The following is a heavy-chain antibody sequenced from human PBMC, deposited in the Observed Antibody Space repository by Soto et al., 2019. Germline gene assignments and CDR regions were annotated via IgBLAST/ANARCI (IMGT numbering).Heavy chain of an antibody. D-gene: IGHD2-15*01. Sequence: GGSLRLSCAASGFTFSSYAMSWVRQAPGKGLEWVSAISGSGGITYYADSVKGRFTISRDNSKNTLYLQMNSLRAEDTAVYYSAKGRETFVVVVAAKDYWGQGTLVTVYS. J-gene: IGHJ4*02. CDR2: ISGSGGIT. V-gene: IGHV3-23*01. CDR1: GFTFSSYA. CDR3: AKGRETFVVVVAAKDY.